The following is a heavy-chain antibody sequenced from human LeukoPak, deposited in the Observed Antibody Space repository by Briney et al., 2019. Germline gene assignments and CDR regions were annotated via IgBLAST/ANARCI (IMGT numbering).Heavy chain of an antibody. CDR2: INIRADET. CDR3: AKDPKNYDILTGLNDY. D-gene: IGHD3-9*01. J-gene: IGHJ4*02. CDR1: GFSFSNYG. Sequence: QPGGSLTLSCAASGFSFSNYGMSWFRQAPGKGLEWVSTINIRADETHYADSVMGRFTISRDNSKNTLYLQMNSLRAEDTAVYYCAKDPKNYDILTGLNDYWGQGTLVTVSS. V-gene: IGHV3-23*01.